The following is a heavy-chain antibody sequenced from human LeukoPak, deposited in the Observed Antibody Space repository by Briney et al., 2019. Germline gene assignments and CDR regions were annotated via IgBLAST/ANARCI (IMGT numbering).Heavy chain of an antibody. CDR2: IWFDGSDK. CDR3: AKYSSSSNYYYGMDV. D-gene: IGHD4-11*01. CDR1: GFTFSNYG. J-gene: IGHJ6*02. V-gene: IGHV3-33*06. Sequence: GGSLRLSCAASGFTFSNYGMHWVRHAPGKGVEWLAVIWFDGSDKYYADSVKGRFTISRDNSKNTLYLQMNSLRAEDTAVYYCAKYSSSSNYYYGMDVWGQGTTVTVS.